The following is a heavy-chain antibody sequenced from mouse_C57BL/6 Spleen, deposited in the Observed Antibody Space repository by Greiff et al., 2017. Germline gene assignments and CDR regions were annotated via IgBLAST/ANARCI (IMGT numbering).Heavy chain of an antibody. CDR3: AREPITTVVYYYAMDY. CDR2: IDPANGNT. Sequence: EVKLVESVAELVRPGASVKLSCTASGFNIKNTYMHWVKQRPEQGLEWIGRIDPANGNTKYAPKFQGKATITADTSSNTAYLQLSSLTSEDTAIYYCAREPITTVVYYYAMDYWGQGTSVTVSS. CDR1: GFNIKNTY. V-gene: IGHV14-3*01. J-gene: IGHJ4*01. D-gene: IGHD1-1*01.